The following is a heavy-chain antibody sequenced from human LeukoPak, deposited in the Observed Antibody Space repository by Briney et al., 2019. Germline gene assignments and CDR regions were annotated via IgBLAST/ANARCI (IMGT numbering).Heavy chain of an antibody. CDR3: ARVYSSSWYPYYYYYYGMDV. CDR2: IWYDGSNK. D-gene: IGHD6-13*01. V-gene: IGHV3-33*01. J-gene: IGHJ6*02. Sequence: HPGGSLRLSCAASGFTFSSYGMHWVRQAPGKGLEWVAVIWYDGSNKYYADSVKGRFTISRDNSKNTLYLQMNSLRAEDTAVYYCARVYSSSWYPYYYYYYGMDVWGQGTTVTVSS. CDR1: GFTFSSYG.